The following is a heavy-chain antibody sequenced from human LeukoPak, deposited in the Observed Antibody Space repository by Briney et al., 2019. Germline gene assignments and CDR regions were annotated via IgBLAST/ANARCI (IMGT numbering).Heavy chain of an antibody. CDR2: IYYSGST. Sequence: KSSETLSLTCTVSGGSISSSSYYWGWIRQPPGEGLEWIGSIYYSGSTYYNPSLKSRVTISVDTSKNQFSLKLSSVTAADTAVYYCARGRAFFDWGQGTLVTVSS. CDR1: GGSISSSSYY. CDR3: ARGRAFFD. J-gene: IGHJ4*02. D-gene: IGHD3-3*02. V-gene: IGHV4-39*01.